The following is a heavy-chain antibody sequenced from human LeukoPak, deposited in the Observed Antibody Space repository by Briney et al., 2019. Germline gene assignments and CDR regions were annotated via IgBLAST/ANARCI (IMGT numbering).Heavy chain of an antibody. J-gene: IGHJ3*02. D-gene: IGHD4-23*01. CDR1: GFNFGDKG. CDR2: ITWNNGRI. CDR3: ARDISYGGFDI. V-gene: IGHV3-20*01. Sequence: GGSLRLSCVASGFNFGDKGMNWVRQAPGKGLEWVSGITWNNGRIGYADSVKGRFTISRDNAKNLLYLQMNSLRAEDTALYHRARDISYGGFDIWGQGTMVTVSS.